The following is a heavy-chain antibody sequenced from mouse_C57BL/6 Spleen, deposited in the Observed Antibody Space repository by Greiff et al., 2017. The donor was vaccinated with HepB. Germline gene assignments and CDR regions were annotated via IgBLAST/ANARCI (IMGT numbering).Heavy chain of an antibody. J-gene: IGHJ4*01. Sequence: VQLKQSGPELVKPGASVKIPCKASGYTFTDYNMDWVKQSHGKSLEWIGDINPNNGGTIYNQKFKGKATLTVDKSSSTAYMELRSLTSEDTAVYYCARGVTAQATYYYAMDYWGQGTSVTVSS. V-gene: IGHV1-18*01. CDR1: GYTFTDYN. D-gene: IGHD3-2*02. CDR2: INPNNGGT. CDR3: ARGVTAQATYYYAMDY.